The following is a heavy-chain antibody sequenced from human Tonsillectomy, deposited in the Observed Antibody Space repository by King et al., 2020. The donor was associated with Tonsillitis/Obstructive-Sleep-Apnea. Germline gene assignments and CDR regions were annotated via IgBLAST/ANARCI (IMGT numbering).Heavy chain of an antibody. CDR2: IKEDGSEK. D-gene: IGHD6-13*01. V-gene: IGHV3-7*01. J-gene: IGHJ4*02. CDR1: GFTFSNYW. Sequence: VQLVESGGGLVQPGGSLRLSCAASGFTFSNYWMSWVRQAPGKGLEWVANIKEDGSEKYYVDSVKGRFTISRDNAKNSLYLQMNSLRAEDTAVYDCARAHSISWDYWGQGTLVTVSS. CDR3: ARAHSISWDY.